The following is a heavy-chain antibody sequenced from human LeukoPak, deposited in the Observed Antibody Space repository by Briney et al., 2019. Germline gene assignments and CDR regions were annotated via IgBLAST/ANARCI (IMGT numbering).Heavy chain of an antibody. J-gene: IGHJ6*03. D-gene: IGHD2-15*01. CDR1: GFTFSSYG. CDR3: AKEGEVVVVAATRDYYYYYMDV. Sequence: GGSLRLSCAASGFTFSSYGMSWVRQAPGKGLEWVSAISGSGGSTYYADSVKGRSTISRDNSKNTLYLQMNSLRAEDTAVYYCAKEGEVVVVAATRDYYYYYMDVWGKGTTVTVSS. V-gene: IGHV3-23*01. CDR2: ISGSGGST.